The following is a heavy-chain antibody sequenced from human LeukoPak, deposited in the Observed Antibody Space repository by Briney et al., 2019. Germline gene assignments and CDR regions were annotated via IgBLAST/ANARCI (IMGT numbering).Heavy chain of an antibody. CDR2: IDASGNT. CDR3: AREGCSGGVCYFDY. V-gene: IGHV4-4*07. D-gene: IGHD2-15*01. CDR1: GGSISYYY. J-gene: IGHJ4*02. Sequence: SETLSLTGTVSGGSISYYYWTWIRQPAGKGLEWIGRIDASGNTKYTPSLRSRVTLSIDTSGQQFSLKLSSVTAADTAVYFCAREGCSGGVCYFDYWGRGTLVTVSS.